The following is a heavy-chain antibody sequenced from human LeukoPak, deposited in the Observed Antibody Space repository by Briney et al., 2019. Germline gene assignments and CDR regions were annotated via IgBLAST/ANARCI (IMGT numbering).Heavy chain of an antibody. J-gene: IGHJ4*02. CDR2: IGGSSRSM. CDR1: GFAFSSSS. Sequence: GSPKLSCVGSGFAFSSSSLNWVRQAPGKGLEWVSYIGGSSRSMDYADSVKGRSTITRDNDKNSLYLQMKSLRDEDTAIYYCARDYWWNDDYWGQGTLVTVSS. D-gene: IGHD1-1*01. V-gene: IGHV3-48*02. CDR3: ARDYWWNDDY.